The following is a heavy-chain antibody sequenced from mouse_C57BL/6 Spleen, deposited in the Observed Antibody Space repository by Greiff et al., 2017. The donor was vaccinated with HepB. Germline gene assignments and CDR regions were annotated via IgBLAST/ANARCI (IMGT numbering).Heavy chain of an antibody. CDR2: INPSNGGT. CDR1: GYTFTSYW. D-gene: IGHD1-1*01. V-gene: IGHV1-53*01. CDR3: ARGDYYGSDYAMDY. Sequence: QVHVKQPGTELVKPGASVKLSCKASGYTFTSYWMHWVKQRPGQGLEWIGNINPSNGGTNYNEKFKSKATLTVDKSSSTAYMQLSSLTSEDSAVYYCARGDYYGSDYAMDYWGQGTSVTVSS. J-gene: IGHJ4*01.